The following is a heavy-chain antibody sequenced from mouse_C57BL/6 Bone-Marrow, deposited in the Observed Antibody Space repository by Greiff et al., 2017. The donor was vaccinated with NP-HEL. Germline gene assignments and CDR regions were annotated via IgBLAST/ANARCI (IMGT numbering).Heavy chain of an antibody. Sequence: VHLVESGAELAQPGASVKLSCKASGYTFTSYWMHWVKQRPGQGLEWIGYINPSSGYTKYNQKFKDKATLTADKSSSTAYMQLSSLTYEDSAVYYCARFQTGPWFAYWGQGTLVTVSA. CDR1: GYTFTSYW. CDR2: INPSSGYT. J-gene: IGHJ3*01. V-gene: IGHV1-7*01. CDR3: ARFQTGPWFAY. D-gene: IGHD4-1*01.